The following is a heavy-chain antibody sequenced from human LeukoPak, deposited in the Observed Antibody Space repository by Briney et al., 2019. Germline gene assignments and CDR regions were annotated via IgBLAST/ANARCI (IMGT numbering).Heavy chain of an antibody. J-gene: IGHJ4*02. D-gene: IGHD3-22*01. CDR1: GGSFINFA. CDR3: ATNGPLSAYYRSNY. V-gene: IGHV1-69*06. Sequence: VKVSCKASGGSFINFAFTWVRQAPGHGLEFMGRIIPSSETSIYAQKFQGRVTITADKSTSTAYMDLSSLRSEDTAMYYCATNGPLSAYYRSNYWGQGTLITVSS. CDR2: IIPSSETS.